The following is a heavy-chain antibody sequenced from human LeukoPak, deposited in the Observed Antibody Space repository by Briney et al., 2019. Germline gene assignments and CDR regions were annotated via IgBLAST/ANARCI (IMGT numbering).Heavy chain of an antibody. CDR3: ARDQWGIAVAGIDRTGDAFDI. CDR1: GFTVSSNY. J-gene: IGHJ3*02. D-gene: IGHD6-19*01. V-gene: IGHV3-66*01. CDR2: IYSGGST. Sequence: GGSLRLSCAASGFTVSSNYMSWVRQAPGKGLEWVSVIYSGGSTYYADSVKGRFTISRDNSKNTLYPQMNSLRAEDTAVYYCARDQWGIAVAGIDRTGDAFDIWGQGTMVTVSS.